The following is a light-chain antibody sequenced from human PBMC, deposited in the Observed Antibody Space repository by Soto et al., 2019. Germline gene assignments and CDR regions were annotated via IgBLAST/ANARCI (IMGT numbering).Light chain of an antibody. J-gene: IGKJ3*01. Sequence: EIVMTQSPATLSVSPGERATLSCRASQSVSGNLAWYQQKPGQAPRLLIYAASTRATGIPARFSGSGSGTEFTLTISSLQSSEFAVYYCQPYNNWPPITFGPGTKVDIK. CDR1: QSVSGN. CDR2: AAS. CDR3: QPYNNWPPIT. V-gene: IGKV3-15*01.